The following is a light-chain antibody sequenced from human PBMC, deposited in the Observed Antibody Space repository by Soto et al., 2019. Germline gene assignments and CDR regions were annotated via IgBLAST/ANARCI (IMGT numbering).Light chain of an antibody. CDR2: DAS. CDR1: QSVSANY. Sequence: EVMLTQSPGTLSLSPGERATLSCRASQSVSANYLAWYQQKPGQAPMLLIYDASNRATGIPARFSGSGSGTDFTLTISSLEPEDFAVYYCQQRSNWSITFGQGTRLEIK. CDR3: QQRSNWSIT. J-gene: IGKJ5*01. V-gene: IGKV3-11*01.